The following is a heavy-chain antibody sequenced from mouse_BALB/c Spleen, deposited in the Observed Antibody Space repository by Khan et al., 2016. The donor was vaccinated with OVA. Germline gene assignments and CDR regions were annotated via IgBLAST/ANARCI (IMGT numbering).Heavy chain of an antibody. CDR1: GFSLTSYG. J-gene: IGHJ4*01. Sequence: VQLQESGPGLVAPSQSPSITCTVSGFSLTSYGVSWIRQPPGKGLEWLGVIWGDGSTNCHSPLISRLSISKDNSKSQVFLKLNSLQTDDTATYYCANFDNGYYAMDYWGQGTSVTVSS. CDR2: IWGDGST. CDR3: ANFDNGYYAMDY. V-gene: IGHV2-3*01. D-gene: IGHD1-2*01.